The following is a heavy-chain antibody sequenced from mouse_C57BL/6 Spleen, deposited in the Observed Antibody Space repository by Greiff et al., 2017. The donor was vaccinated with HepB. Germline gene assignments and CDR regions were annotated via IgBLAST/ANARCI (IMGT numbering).Heavy chain of an antibody. CDR2: INPSNGGT. V-gene: IGHV1-53*01. J-gene: IGHJ4*01. CDR3: ASEPYGSSFYYAMDY. Sequence: VQLQQSGTELVKPGASVKLSCKASGYTFTSYWMHWVKQRPGQGLEWIGNINPSNGGTNYNEKFKSKATRTVDKSSSTAYMQLSSLTSEDSAVYYCASEPYGSSFYYAMDYWGQGTSVTVSS. CDR1: GYTFTSYW. D-gene: IGHD1-1*01.